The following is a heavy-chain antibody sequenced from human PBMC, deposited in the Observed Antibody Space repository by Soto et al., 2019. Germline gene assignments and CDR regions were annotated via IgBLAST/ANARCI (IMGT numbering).Heavy chain of an antibody. J-gene: IGHJ4*02. CDR1: GYTFTSYA. CDR3: ARVGSGWCDRPFDY. Sequence: ASVKVSCKASGYTFTSYAMHWVRQAPGQRLEWMGWINAGNGNTKYSQKFQGRVTITRDTSASTAYMELSSLRSEDTAVYYCARVGSGWCDRPFDYWGQGTLVTVSS. V-gene: IGHV1-3*01. D-gene: IGHD6-19*01. CDR2: INAGNGNT.